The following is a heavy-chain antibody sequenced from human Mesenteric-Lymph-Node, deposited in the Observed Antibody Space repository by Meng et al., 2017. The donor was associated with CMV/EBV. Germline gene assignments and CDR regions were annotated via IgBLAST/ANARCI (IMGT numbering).Heavy chain of an antibody. CDR3: ARVTQYQLLLGYYYGMDV. D-gene: IGHD2-2*01. CDR2: INPSGGST. CDR1: GYTFTSYY. J-gene: IGHJ6*02. Sequence: ASVKVSCKASGYTFTSYYMHWVRQAPGQGLEWMGIINPSGGSTSYAQKFQGRVTMTRDTSTSTVYMELSSLRSEDTAVYYCARVTQYQLLLGYYYGMDVWGQGTTVTVSS. V-gene: IGHV1-46*01.